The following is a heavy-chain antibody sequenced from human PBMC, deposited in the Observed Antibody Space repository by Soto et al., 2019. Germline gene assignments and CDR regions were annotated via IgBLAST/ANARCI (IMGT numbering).Heavy chain of an antibody. CDR3: AREDGYRGGDAFDI. CDR2: IYSGGST. CDR1: GFTVSSNY. D-gene: IGHD5-12*01. V-gene: IGHV3-66*01. J-gene: IGHJ3*02. Sequence: GGSLRLSCAASGFTVSSNYMSWVRQAPGKGLEWVSVIYSGGSTYYADSVKGRFTISRDNSKNTLYLQVNSLRAEDTAVYYCAREDGYRGGDAFDIWGLGTMVTVSS.